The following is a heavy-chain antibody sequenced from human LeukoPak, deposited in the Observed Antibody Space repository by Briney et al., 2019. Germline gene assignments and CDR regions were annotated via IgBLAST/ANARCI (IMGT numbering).Heavy chain of an antibody. J-gene: IGHJ5*02. CDR2: INANGINT. Sequence: GGSLRLSCAASVFAFNFYAMSWVRQAPGKGLQLVSTINANGINTYYEHSVRVRFTISRDNSKDTLYLQLNSLRAEDTAIYFCAKHISGGLAVSADWFDPWGQGTLVIVSS. CDR1: VFAFNFYA. CDR3: AKHISGGLAVSADWFDP. V-gene: IGHV3-23*01. D-gene: IGHD6-19*01.